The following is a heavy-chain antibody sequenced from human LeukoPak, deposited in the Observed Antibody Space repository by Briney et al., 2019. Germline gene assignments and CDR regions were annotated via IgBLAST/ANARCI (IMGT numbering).Heavy chain of an antibody. CDR2: INHSGST. J-gene: IGHJ3*02. V-gene: IGHV4-34*01. CDR1: GGSFSGYY. CDR3: ARDSYCSGGNCYGPSAFDI. D-gene: IGHD2-15*01. Sequence: PSETLSLTCAVYGGSFSGYYWSWIRQPPGKGLEWIGEINHSGSTNYNPSLKSRVTISVDTSKNQFSLKLSSVTAADTAVYYCARDSYCSGGNCYGPSAFDIWGQGTMVTVSS.